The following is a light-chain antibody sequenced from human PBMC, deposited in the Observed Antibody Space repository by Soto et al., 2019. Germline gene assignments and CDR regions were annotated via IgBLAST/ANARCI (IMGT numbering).Light chain of an antibody. Sequence: TVLTQSPATLSLSPGERATLSGRASQSVGIKLAWYQQQPGQSPRLLIHDIVNRATGIPYRFSGSGAGTDVTLPMTRLELEDFAVYYCHDRDGWPATFG. CDR1: QSVGIK. V-gene: IGKV3-11*01. J-gene: IGKJ1*01. CDR2: DIV. CDR3: HDRDGWPAT.